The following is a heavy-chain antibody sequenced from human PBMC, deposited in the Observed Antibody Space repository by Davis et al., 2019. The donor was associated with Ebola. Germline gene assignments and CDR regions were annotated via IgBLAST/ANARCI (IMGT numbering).Heavy chain of an antibody. J-gene: IGHJ4*02. V-gene: IGHV1-2*06. CDR1: GYTFTDYY. D-gene: IGHD6-6*01. CDR2: INSNNGAT. CDR3: ARVSLGDLAARPDFDY. Sequence: ASVKVSCKTSGYTFTDYYIYWLRQAPGYGLEWMGRINSNNGATNCPQTFQGRVTMTRDTSINTAYMELSGLTSDDAAVYFCARVSLGDLAARPDFDYWGQGTLVTVSS.